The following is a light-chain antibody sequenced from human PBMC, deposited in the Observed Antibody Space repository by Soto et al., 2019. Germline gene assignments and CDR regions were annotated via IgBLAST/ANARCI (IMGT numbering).Light chain of an antibody. Sequence: QSALTQPPSASGSPGQAVTISCTGTSSDVGGYNYVSWYQQHPGKAPKLMIYEVNKRPSGVPDRFSGSKSGNTASLTVSGLQAEDEADYYCSSYAGSKNGNVVFGGGTKLTVL. V-gene: IGLV2-8*01. J-gene: IGLJ2*01. CDR1: SSDVGGYNY. CDR2: EVN. CDR3: SSYAGSKNGNVV.